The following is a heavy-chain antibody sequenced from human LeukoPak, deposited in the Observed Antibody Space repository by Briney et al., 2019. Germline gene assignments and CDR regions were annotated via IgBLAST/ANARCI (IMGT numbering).Heavy chain of an antibody. CDR3: ARSGAGRWFGELLHYFDY. CDR2: IYTSGST. D-gene: IGHD3-10*01. V-gene: IGHV4-61*02. J-gene: IGHJ4*02. Sequence: SQTLSLTCTVSGGSISSGSYYWSWIRPPAGKGLEWIGRIYTSGSTNYNPSLKSRVTISVDTSKNQFSLKLSSVTAADTAVYYCARSGAGRWFGELLHYFDYWGQGTLVTVSS. CDR1: GGSISSGSYY.